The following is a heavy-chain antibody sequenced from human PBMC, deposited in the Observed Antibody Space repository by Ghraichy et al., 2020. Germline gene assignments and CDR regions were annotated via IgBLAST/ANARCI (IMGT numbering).Heavy chain of an antibody. CDR3: AKPSSSSGYYALDV. CDR2: ITWSSSVI. V-gene: IGHV3-9*01. CDR1: GFTFDDYP. J-gene: IGHJ6*02. Sequence: SLNISCAASGFTFDDYPMNWVRQAPGKGLEWVSGITWSSSVIGYADSVKGRFTISRDNAKNSLYLQMNSLRTEDTALYFCAKPSSSSGYYALDVWGQGTTVIVSS. D-gene: IGHD6-6*01.